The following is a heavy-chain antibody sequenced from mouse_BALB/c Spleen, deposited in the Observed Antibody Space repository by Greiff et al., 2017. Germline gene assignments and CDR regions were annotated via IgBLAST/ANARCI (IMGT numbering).Heavy chain of an antibody. D-gene: IGHD1-1*01. CDR3: ASPNYYGSSYVYYAMDY. V-gene: IGHV5-6-5*01. CDR1: GFSFSSFG. CDR2: ISSGGST. J-gene: IGHJ4*01. Sequence: DVKLVESGGGLVQPGGSRKLSCAASGFSFSSFGMHWVRQAPEKRLEWVASISSGGSTYYPDSVKGRFTISRDNARNILYLQMSSLRSEDTAMYYCASPNYYGSSYVYYAMDYWGQGTSVTVSS.